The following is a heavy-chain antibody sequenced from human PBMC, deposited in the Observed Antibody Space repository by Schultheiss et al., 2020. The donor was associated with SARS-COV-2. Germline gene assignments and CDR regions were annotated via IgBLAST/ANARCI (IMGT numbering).Heavy chain of an antibody. J-gene: IGHJ5*02. Sequence: GGSLRLSCVVSGLTFRDYQMNWVRQAPGKGLEWVSFIDTGSMRISYADSVRGRFTTSRDDATNSLYLHMTSLTVEDTALYYCASDVGGLIDFDHWGQGTLVTVSS. CDR1: GLTFRDYQ. CDR3: ASDVGGLIDFDH. V-gene: IGHV3-48*03. D-gene: IGHD3-16*02. CDR2: IDTGSMRI.